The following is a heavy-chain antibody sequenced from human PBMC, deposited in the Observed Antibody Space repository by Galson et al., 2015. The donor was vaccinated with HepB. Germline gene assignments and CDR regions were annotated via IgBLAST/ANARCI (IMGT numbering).Heavy chain of an antibody. CDR3: ARDSAGSGYTNWFDP. V-gene: IGHV1-2*02. J-gene: IGHJ5*02. CDR2: FNPNTGAT. Sequence: SVKVSCKASGYTFTGHYMHWVRQAPGQGLEWMGWFNPNTGATNYAQKFQDRVTMTRDTSINTAYLELSSLRSDDTAVYYCARDSAGSGYTNWFDPWGQGTLVTVSS. D-gene: IGHD3-22*01. CDR1: GYTFTGHY.